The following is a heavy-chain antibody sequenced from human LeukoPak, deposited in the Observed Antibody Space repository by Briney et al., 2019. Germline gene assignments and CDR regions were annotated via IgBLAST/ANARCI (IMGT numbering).Heavy chain of an antibody. CDR1: GFTFSSNY. CDR2: IYSGGST. V-gene: IGHV3-66*02. D-gene: IGHD5-18*01. Sequence: GGSLRLSCAASGFTFSSNYMSWVRQAPGKGLEWVSVIYSGGSTYYADSVKGRFTISRDNSKNTLYLQMNSLRAEDTAVYYCASGGYSYGPKRYFDLWGRGTLVTVSS. J-gene: IGHJ2*01. CDR3: ASGGYSYGPKRYFDL.